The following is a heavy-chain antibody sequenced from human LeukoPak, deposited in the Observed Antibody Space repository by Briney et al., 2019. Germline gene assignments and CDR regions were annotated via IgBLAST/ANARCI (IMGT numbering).Heavy chain of an antibody. CDR2: ISSSSSYI. V-gene: IGHV3-21*01. CDR1: GFTFSSYS. CDR3: ARDIRDSSGWTSFDY. J-gene: IGHJ4*02. D-gene: IGHD6-19*01. Sequence: GGSLRLSCAASGFTFSSYSMNWVRQAAGKGLEWVSSISSSSSYIYYADSVKGRFTISRDNAKNSLYLQMNSLRAEDTAVYYCARDIRDSSGWTSFDYWGQGTLVTVSS.